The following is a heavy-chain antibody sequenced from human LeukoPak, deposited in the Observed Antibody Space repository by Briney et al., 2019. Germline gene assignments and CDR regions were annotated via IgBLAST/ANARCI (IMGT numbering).Heavy chain of an antibody. V-gene: IGHV3-30*02. CDR2: TRYDGSNK. Sequence: GGSLRLSCAASGFTFSTYGMHWVRQAPGKGLEWVAFTRYDGSNKYYTDSVKGRFTISRDNSKNTLYLQMNSLRAEDTAVYYCAKDRTSGSYFHDPFDIWGQGTMVTVSS. CDR3: AKDRTSGSYFHDPFDI. CDR1: GFTFSTYG. J-gene: IGHJ3*02. D-gene: IGHD1-26*01.